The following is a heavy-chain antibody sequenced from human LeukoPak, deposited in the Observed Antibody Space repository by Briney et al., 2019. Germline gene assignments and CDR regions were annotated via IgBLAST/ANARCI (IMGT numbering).Heavy chain of an antibody. CDR2: MSYDGSHK. D-gene: IGHD3-9*01. Sequence: GGSLRLSCAASGFTFSSYGMHWVREAPGKGLEWVGIMSYDGSHKYYADSVKGRLTISRDNSKNTLYLQMNSLRAEDTAVYYCAKDRYDILTGYSDYWGQGTLVTVSS. J-gene: IGHJ4*02. CDR3: AKDRYDILTGYSDY. V-gene: IGHV3-30*18. CDR1: GFTFSSYG.